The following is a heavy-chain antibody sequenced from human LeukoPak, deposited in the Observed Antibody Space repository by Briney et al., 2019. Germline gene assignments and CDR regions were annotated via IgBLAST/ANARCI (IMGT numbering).Heavy chain of an antibody. V-gene: IGHV4-34*01. CDR3: ATGSQLGATANWFDP. CDR2: INHSGST. CDR1: GGSFSGYY. J-gene: IGHJ5*02. D-gene: IGHD1-26*01. Sequence: SETLSLTCAVYGGSFSGYYWSWIRQPPGKGLEWIGEINHSGSTNYNPSLKSRVTISVDTSKNQFSLKLSSVTAADTAVYYCATGSQLGATANWFDPWGQGTLVTVSS.